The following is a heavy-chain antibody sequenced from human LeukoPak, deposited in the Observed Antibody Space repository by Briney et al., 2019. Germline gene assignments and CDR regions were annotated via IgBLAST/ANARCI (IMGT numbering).Heavy chain of an antibody. CDR3: AIGYCSGGSCYEGISYFQH. D-gene: IGHD2-15*01. Sequence: PGGSLRLSCAASGFTFSSYSMNWVRQAPGKGLHSVSSISSSSSYIYYADSVKGRFTISRDNAKNSLYLKMNSLRAEDTAVYYCAIGYCSGGSCYEGISYFQHWGQGTLVTVSS. V-gene: IGHV3-21*01. CDR1: GFTFSSYS. J-gene: IGHJ1*01. CDR2: ISSSSSYI.